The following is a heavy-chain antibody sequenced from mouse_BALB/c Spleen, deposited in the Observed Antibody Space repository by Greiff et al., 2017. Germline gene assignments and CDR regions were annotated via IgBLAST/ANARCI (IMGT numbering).Heavy chain of an antibody. CDR3: ARDGGNYDAMDY. V-gene: IGHV7-3*02. CDR1: GFTFTDYY. D-gene: IGHD2-1*01. J-gene: IGHJ4*01. CDR2: IRNKANGYTT. Sequence: EVQGVESGGGLVQPGGSLRLSCATSGFTFTDYYMSWVRQPPGQALEWLGFIRNKANGYTTEYSASVKGRFTISRDNSQSILYLQMNTLRAEDSATYSCARDGGNYDAMDYWGQGTSVTVSS.